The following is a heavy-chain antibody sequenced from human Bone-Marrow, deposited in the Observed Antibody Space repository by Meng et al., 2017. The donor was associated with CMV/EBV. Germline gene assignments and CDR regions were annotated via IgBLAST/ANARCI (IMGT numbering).Heavy chain of an antibody. Sequence: GESLKISCAASGFTFSSYSMNWVRQAPGKGLEWVSSISSSSSYIYYADSVKGRFTISRDNAKNSLYLQMNSRRAEDTAVYYCASSSTTLYGMDVWGQGTTVTVSS. CDR2: ISSSSSYI. CDR1: GFTFSSYS. D-gene: IGHD2-2*01. J-gene: IGHJ6*02. CDR3: ASSSTTLYGMDV. V-gene: IGHV3-21*01.